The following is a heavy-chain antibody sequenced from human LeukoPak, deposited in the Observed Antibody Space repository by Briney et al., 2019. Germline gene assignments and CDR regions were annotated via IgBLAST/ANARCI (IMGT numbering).Heavy chain of an antibody. J-gene: IGHJ6*02. D-gene: IGHD4-17*01. V-gene: IGHV3-64*02. CDR2: ISSNGGST. CDR3: ARSATWSTLTYGMDV. CDR1: GFTFSSYA. Sequence: GGSLRLSCAASGFTFSSYAMHWVRQAPGKGLEYVSAISSNGGSTYYADSVKGRFTISRDNSKNTLYLQMGSLRAEDIAVYYCARSATWSTLTYGMDVWGQGTTVTVSS.